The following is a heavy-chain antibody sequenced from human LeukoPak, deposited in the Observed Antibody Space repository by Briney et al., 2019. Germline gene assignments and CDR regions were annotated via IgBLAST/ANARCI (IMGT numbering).Heavy chain of an antibody. CDR2: INPNSGGT. CDR1: GYTFTGYY. CDR3: ARGGWDWGPCYFDY. V-gene: IGHV1-2*06. D-gene: IGHD7-27*01. Sequence: ASVKVSCKASGYTFTGYYMHWVRQAPGQGLEWMGRINPNSGGTDYAQKFQGRVTMTRDTSISTAYMELSRLRSDDTAVYYCARGGWDWGPCYFDYWGQGTLVTVSS. J-gene: IGHJ4*02.